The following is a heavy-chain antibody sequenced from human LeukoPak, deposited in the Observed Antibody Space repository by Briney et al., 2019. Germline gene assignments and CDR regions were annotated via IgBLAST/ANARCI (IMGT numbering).Heavy chain of an antibody. J-gene: IGHJ6*02. Sequence: GGSLRLSCAASGFTFSSYGIRWVRQAPGKGLEWVAVISYDGSNKYYADSVKGRFTTSRDNSKNTLYLQMNSLRAEDTAVYYCAKDYVHGDLLRIYYYYDGMDVWGQGTTVTVSS. V-gene: IGHV3-30*18. D-gene: IGHD4-17*01. CDR3: AKDYVHGDLLRIYYYYDGMDV. CDR2: ISYDGSNK. CDR1: GFTFSSYG.